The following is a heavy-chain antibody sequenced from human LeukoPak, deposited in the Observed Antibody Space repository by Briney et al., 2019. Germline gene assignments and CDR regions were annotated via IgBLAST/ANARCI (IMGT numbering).Heavy chain of an antibody. V-gene: IGHV3-30*18. J-gene: IGHJ4*02. CDR2: ISYDGSNK. Sequence: PGRSLRLSCAASGFTFSSYGMHWVRQAPGKGLEWVAVISYDGSNKYYADSVKGRFTISRDNSKNTLYLQMNSLRAEDTAVYYCAKDPEVRGVINWGQGTLVTVSS. CDR1: GFTFSSYG. D-gene: IGHD3-10*01. CDR3: AKDPEVRGVIN.